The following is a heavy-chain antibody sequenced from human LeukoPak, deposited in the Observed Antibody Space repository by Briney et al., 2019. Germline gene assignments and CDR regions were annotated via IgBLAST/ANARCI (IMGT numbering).Heavy chain of an antibody. J-gene: IGHJ4*02. V-gene: IGHV4-31*03. CDR3: ARVSCSGGSCYCGY. Sequence: SETLSLTCTVSGGSISSGGYYWSWIRQHPGKGLEWIGYIYCSGSTYYNPSLKSRVTISVDTSKNQFSLKLSSVTAADTAVYYCARVSCSGGSCYCGYWGQGTLVTVSS. CDR1: GGSISSGGYY. CDR2: IYCSGST. D-gene: IGHD2-15*01.